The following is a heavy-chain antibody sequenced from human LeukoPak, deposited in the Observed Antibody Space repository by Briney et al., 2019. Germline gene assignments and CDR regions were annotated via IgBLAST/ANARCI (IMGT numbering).Heavy chain of an antibody. D-gene: IGHD5-24*01. V-gene: IGHV1-69*01. CDR2: IIPIFGTA. Sequence: CKASGGTFSSYAISWVRQAPGQGLEWMGGIIPIFGTANYSQKFQGRVTITADESTSTAYMELSSLRSEDTAVYYCARDLENGYIDPDDAFDIWGQGTMVTVSS. CDR1: GGTFSSYA. CDR3: ARDLENGYIDPDDAFDI. J-gene: IGHJ3*02.